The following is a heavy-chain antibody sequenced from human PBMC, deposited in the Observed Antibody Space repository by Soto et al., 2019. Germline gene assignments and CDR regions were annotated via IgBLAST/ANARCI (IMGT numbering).Heavy chain of an antibody. Sequence: QVQLVESGGGVVQPGRSLRLSCAASGFTFSSYAMHWVRQAPGKGLEWVAVISYDGSNKYYADSVKGRFTISRDNSKNTLYLQMTSLRAEDTAVYYCARESGGGAFDIGGQGTMVTVSS. D-gene: IGHD2-15*01. V-gene: IGHV3-30-3*01. CDR1: GFTFSSYA. CDR2: ISYDGSNK. CDR3: ARESGGGAFDI. J-gene: IGHJ3*02.